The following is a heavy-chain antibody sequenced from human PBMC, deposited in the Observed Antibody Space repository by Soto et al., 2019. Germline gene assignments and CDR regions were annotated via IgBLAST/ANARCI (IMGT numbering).Heavy chain of an antibody. CDR1: GGTISSGGYS. CDR3: AREGSGWSRGTYYYYGMDV. D-gene: IGHD6-19*01. CDR2: IYHSGST. J-gene: IGHJ6*02. Sequence: SETLSLTCAVSGGTISSGGYSWSWIRQPPGKGLEWIGYIYHSGSTNYNPSLKSRVTISVDTSKTQFSLKLSSVTAADTAVYYCAREGSGWSRGTYYYYGMDVWGQGTTVTVSS. V-gene: IGHV4-61*08.